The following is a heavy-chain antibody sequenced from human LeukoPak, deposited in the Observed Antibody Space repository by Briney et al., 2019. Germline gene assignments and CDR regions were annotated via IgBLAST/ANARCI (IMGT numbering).Heavy chain of an antibody. CDR2: INHSGST. J-gene: IGHJ4*02. CDR3: ARDSPDSSGSSGY. V-gene: IGHV4-34*01. CDR1: GGSFSGYY. Sequence: PSETLSLTCAVYGGSFSGYYWSWIRQPPGKGLEWIGEINHSGSTNYNPSLKSRVTISVDTSKNQFSLKLSSVTAADTAVYYCARDSPDSSGSSGYWGQGTLVTVSS. D-gene: IGHD3-22*01.